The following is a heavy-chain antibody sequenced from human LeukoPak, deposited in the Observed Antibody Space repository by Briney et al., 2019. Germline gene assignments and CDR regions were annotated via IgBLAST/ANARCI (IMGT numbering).Heavy chain of an antibody. CDR1: GFTFSTYN. J-gene: IGHJ3*02. D-gene: IGHD6-19*01. CDR2: ISGSSSYI. Sequence: GGSLRLSCAASGFTFSTYNMNWVRQAPGKGLEWVSSISGSSSYIYYADSVKGRFSISRDNAKNSLYLQMNSLRAEDTAVYYCARGGYSSGWYDPTFSAFDIWGQGTMVTVSS. V-gene: IGHV3-21*01. CDR3: ARGGYSSGWYDPTFSAFDI.